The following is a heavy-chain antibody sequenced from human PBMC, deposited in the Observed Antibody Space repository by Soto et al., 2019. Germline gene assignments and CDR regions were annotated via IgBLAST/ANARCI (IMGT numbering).Heavy chain of an antibody. CDR3: ARGDIVVVPAAIPGRDYYYYGMDV. V-gene: IGHV1-2*04. CDR1: GYTFTGYY. J-gene: IGHJ6*02. D-gene: IGHD2-2*02. Sequence: QVQLVQSGAEVKKPGASVKVSCKASGYTFTGYYMHWVRQAPGQGLEWMGWINPNSGGTNYAQKFQGWVTRTRDTSISTAYMELSRLRSDDTAVYYCARGDIVVVPAAIPGRDYYYYGMDVWGQGTTVTVSS. CDR2: INPNSGGT.